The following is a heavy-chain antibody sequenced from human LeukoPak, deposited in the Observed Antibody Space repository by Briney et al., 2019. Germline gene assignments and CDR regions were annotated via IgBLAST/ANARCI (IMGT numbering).Heavy chain of an antibody. Sequence: SVKVSCKASGGTFSSYAISWVRQAPGQGLEWMGRIIPILGIANYAQKLQGRVTMTTDTSTSTAYMELRSLRSDDTAVYYCARDQLRFLEWWKYYYGMDVWGQGTTVTVSS. CDR2: IIPILGIA. J-gene: IGHJ6*02. CDR1: GGTFSSYA. V-gene: IGHV1-69*04. D-gene: IGHD3-3*01. CDR3: ARDQLRFLEWWKYYYGMDV.